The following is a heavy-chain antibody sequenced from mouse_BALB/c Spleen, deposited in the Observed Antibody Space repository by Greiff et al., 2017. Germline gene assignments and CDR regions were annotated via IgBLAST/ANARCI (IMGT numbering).Heavy chain of an antibody. J-gene: IGHJ3*01. D-gene: IGHD2-3*01. V-gene: IGHV1-80*01. CDR1: GYAFSSYW. CDR3: ARGDGYTFAY. Sequence: QVQLKQSGAELVRPGSSVKISCKASGYAFSSYWMNWVKQRPGQGLEWIGRIAPGSGSTYYNEMFKGKATLTVDTSSSTAYIQLSSLSSEDSAVYFCARGDGYTFAYWGQGTLVTVSA. CDR2: IAPGSGST.